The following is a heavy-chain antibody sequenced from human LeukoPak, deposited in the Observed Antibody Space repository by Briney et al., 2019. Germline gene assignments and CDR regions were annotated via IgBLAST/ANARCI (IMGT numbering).Heavy chain of an antibody. CDR1: GGSISSGGYY. CDR2: IYYSGST. CDR3: ARGSSGGWDTLDY. D-gene: IGHD6-19*01. V-gene: IGHV4-31*03. J-gene: IGHJ4*02. Sequence: SQTLPLTCTVSGGSISSGGYYWSWIRQHPGKGLEWIGYIYYSGSTYYNPSLKSRVTISVDTSKNQFSLKLSSVTAADTAVYYCARGSSGGWDTLDYWGQGTLVTVSS.